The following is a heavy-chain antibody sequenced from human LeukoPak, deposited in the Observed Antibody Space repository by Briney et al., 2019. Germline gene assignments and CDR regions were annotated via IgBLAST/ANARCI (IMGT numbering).Heavy chain of an antibody. D-gene: IGHD5-12*01. CDR1: GDSISSGGNY. V-gene: IGHV4-31*03. CDR2: IYYSGST. CDR3: ARWGNSGYASGYFDY. Sequence: SETLSLTCTVSGDSISSGGNYWSWLRQHPGKGLEWIGYIYYSGSTYYNPSLKSRLTISVDTSKNQFSLKLSSVTAADTAVYYCARWGNSGYASGYFDYWGQGTLVPVSS. J-gene: IGHJ4*02.